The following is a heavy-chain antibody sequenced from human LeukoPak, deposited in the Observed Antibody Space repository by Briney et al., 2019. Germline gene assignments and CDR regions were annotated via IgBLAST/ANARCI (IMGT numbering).Heavy chain of an antibody. D-gene: IGHD4-17*01. CDR3: ARGGLRGVTTREGLPPTPNWFDP. CDR1: GGSFSGYY. V-gene: IGHV4-34*01. Sequence: SETLSLTCAVYGGSFSGYYWSWIRQPPGKGLEWIGEINHSGSTNYNPSLKSRVTISVDTSKNQFSLKLSSVTAADTAVYYCARGGLRGVTTREGLPPTPNWFDPWGQGTLVTVSS. CDR2: INHSGST. J-gene: IGHJ5*02.